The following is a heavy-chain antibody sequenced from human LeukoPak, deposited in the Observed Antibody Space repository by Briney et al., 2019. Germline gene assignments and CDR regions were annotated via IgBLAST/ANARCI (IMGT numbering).Heavy chain of an antibody. CDR1: GYSISSGYY. J-gene: IGHJ5*02. Sequence: SETLSLTCTVSGYSISSGYYWGWIRQPPGKGLKWIGSISHSGSTYYNPSLKSRVTISVDTSKNQFSLKLSSVTAADTAVYYCAKSLYGSGSYYNWFDPWGQGTLVTVSS. D-gene: IGHD3-10*01. V-gene: IGHV4-38-2*02. CDR3: AKSLYGSGSYYNWFDP. CDR2: ISHSGST.